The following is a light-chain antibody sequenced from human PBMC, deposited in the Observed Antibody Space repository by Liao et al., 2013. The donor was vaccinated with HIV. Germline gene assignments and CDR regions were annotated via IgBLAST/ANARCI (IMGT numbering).Light chain of an antibody. CDR3: QTWDSTTAQAT. CDR1: NIGSKS. CDR2: YDS. V-gene: IGLV3-21*01. J-gene: IGLJ2*01. Sequence: SYVLTQPPSVSVAPGKTARITCGGNNIGSKSVHWYQQKPGQAPVLVIYYDSDRPSGIPERFSGSNSGNTATLTISGTQAMDEADYYCQTWDSTTAQATFGGGTKLTVL.